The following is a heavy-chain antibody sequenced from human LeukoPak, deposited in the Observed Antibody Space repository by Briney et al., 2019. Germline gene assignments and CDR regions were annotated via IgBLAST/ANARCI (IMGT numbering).Heavy chain of an antibody. Sequence: GGSLRLSCAASGFTFSSYSMNWVRQAPGKGLEWVSSISSSSSYIYYADSVKGRFTISRDNAKDSLYLQMNSLRAEDTAVYYCARVAPTITIFDYYGMDVWGQGTTVTVSS. CDR3: ARVAPTITIFDYYGMDV. CDR1: GFTFSSYS. D-gene: IGHD3-9*01. V-gene: IGHV3-21*01. CDR2: ISSSSSYI. J-gene: IGHJ6*02.